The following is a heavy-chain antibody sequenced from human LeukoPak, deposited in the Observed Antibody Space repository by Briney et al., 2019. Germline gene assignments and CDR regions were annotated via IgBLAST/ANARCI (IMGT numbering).Heavy chain of an antibody. Sequence: GGPLRLSCAASGFTFSSYAMSWVRQAQGKGLEWVSAISGSGGSTYYADSVKGRFTISRDNSRNTLYLQMNSLRAEDTAVYYCAKDTKGGYDYWDQGTLVTVSS. V-gene: IGHV3-23*01. J-gene: IGHJ4*02. D-gene: IGHD3-16*01. CDR2: ISGSGGST. CDR3: AKDTKGGYDY. CDR1: GFTFSSYA.